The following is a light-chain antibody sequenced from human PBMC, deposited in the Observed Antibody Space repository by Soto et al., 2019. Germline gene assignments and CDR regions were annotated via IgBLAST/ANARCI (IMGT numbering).Light chain of an antibody. CDR1: SSNIGAGYD. CDR2: GNS. Sequence: QSVLTQPPSVSGAPGQRVTISCTWSSSNIGAGYDVHWYQQLPGTAPKLLIYGNSNRPSGVPDRFSGSKSGTSASLAITGLQAEDEADYSCQSYDSSLSRGFGGGSKLPVL. CDR3: QSYDSSLSRG. J-gene: IGLJ2*01. V-gene: IGLV1-40*01.